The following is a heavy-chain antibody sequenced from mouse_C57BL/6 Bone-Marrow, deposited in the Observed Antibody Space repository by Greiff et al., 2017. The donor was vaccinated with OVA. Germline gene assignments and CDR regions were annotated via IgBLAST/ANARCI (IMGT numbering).Heavy chain of an antibody. CDR1: GFNIKDDY. V-gene: IGHV14-4*01. CDR3: TTIGYDYDGTFAY. Sequence: EVMLVESGAELVRPGASVKLSCTASGFNIKDDYMHWVKQRPEQGLEWIGWIDPENGDTEYASKFQGKATITADTSSNTAYLQLSSLTSEDTAVYYCTTIGYDYDGTFAYWGQGTLVTVSA. D-gene: IGHD2-4*01. CDR2: IDPENGDT. J-gene: IGHJ3*01.